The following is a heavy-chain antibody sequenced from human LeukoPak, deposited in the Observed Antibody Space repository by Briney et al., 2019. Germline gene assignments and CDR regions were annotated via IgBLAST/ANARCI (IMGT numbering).Heavy chain of an antibody. CDR3: ASFGIDTAMVVPGRRSGAFDY. CDR1: GGSISSGGYS. J-gene: IGHJ4*02. V-gene: IGHV4-30-2*01. CDR2: IYHSGST. Sequence: SETLSLTCAVSGGSISSGGYSWSWIRQPPGKGLEWIGYIYHSGSTYYNPSLKSRVTISVDRSKNQFSLKLSSVTAADTAVYYCASFGIDTAMVVPGRRSGAFDYWGQGTLVTVSS. D-gene: IGHD5-18*01.